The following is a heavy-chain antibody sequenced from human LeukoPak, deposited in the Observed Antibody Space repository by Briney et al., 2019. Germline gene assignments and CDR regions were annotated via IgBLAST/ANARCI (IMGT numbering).Heavy chain of an antibody. Sequence: GGFLRLSCAASGFSFSTYAMSWVRQIPGKGLEWVSAISGSDPGTYYADSVRGRFTISRVNSRNTLYLQMNRLRVEDTAVYYCAKGSRGSCRGAYCYSFDNWGQGAVVTVSS. D-gene: IGHD2-21*02. CDR1: GFSFSTYA. CDR3: AKGSRGSCRGAYCYSFDN. V-gene: IGHV3-23*01. J-gene: IGHJ4*02. CDR2: ISGSDPGT.